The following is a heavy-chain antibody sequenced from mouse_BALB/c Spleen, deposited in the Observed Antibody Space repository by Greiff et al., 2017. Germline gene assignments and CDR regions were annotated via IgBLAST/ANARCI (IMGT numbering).Heavy chain of an antibody. J-gene: IGHJ4*01. CDR3: ARDRGWLRDYAMDY. Sequence: VQLQESGPGLVAPSQSLSITCTVSGFSLTGYGVNWVRQPPGKGLEWLGMIWGDGSTDYNSARKSRLSISKDNSKSQVFLKMNSLQTDDTARYYCARDRGWLRDYAMDYWGQGTSVTVSS. V-gene: IGHV2-6-7*01. D-gene: IGHD2-2*01. CDR1: GFSLTGYG. CDR2: IWGDGST.